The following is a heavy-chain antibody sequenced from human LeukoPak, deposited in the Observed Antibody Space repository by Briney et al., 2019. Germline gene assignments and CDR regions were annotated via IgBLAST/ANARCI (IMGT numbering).Heavy chain of an antibody. V-gene: IGHV1-2*06. Sequence: ASVKVSCKASGYTFTGYYMHWVRQAPGQGLEWMGRINPNSGGTNYAQKFQGRVTMTRDTSISTAYMELSRLRSDDTAVYYCARDDVGTTVTTYYYYYYMDVWGKGTTVTVSS. CDR1: GYTFTGYY. CDR3: ARDDVGTTVTTYYYYYYMDV. J-gene: IGHJ6*03. D-gene: IGHD4-17*01. CDR2: INPNSGGT.